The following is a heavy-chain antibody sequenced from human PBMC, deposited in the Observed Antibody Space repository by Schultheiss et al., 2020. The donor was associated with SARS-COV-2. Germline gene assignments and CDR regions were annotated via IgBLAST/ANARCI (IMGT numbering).Heavy chain of an antibody. Sequence: GGSLRLSCAASGFTFSDYYMSWIRQTPGKGLEWVSYISSSGSSIYYTESVKGRFTISRDNAKISLYLQMNSLRAEDTALYYCAKNIGGMTAAGSFDYWGQGTLVTVSS. CDR3: AKNIGGMTAAGSFDY. CDR2: ISSSGSSI. D-gene: IGHD6-13*01. V-gene: IGHV3-11*01. J-gene: IGHJ4*02. CDR1: GFTFSDYY.